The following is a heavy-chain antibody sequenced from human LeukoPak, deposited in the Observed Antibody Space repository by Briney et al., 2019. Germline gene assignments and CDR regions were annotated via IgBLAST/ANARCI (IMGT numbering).Heavy chain of an antibody. D-gene: IGHD3-22*01. CDR1: GYTFTRYY. J-gene: IGHJ4*02. CDR3: ASSYYYDSSGLMYPIDY. Sequence: ASVKVSCKASGYTFTRYYMHWVGQAPGQGLEWMGWINPNSGGTDYAQKFQGRVTMTRDTSISTAYMELSRLRSDDTAVYYCASSYYYDSSGLMYPIDYWGQGTLVTVSS. V-gene: IGHV1-2*02. CDR2: INPNSGGT.